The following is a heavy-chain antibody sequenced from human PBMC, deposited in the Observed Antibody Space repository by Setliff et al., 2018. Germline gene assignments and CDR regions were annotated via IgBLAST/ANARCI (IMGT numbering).Heavy chain of an antibody. Sequence: PSETLSLTCTVSGGSISSGGYYWSWIRQHPGKGLEWIGYIYYSGSTYYNPSLKSRVTISVDTSKNQFSLKLSSVTAADTAIYYCARSDDNFQYPDYWGQGTLVTVSS. CDR1: GGSISSGGYY. D-gene: IGHD1-1*01. V-gene: IGHV4-31*03. J-gene: IGHJ4*01. CDR2: IYYSGST. CDR3: ARSDDNFQYPDY.